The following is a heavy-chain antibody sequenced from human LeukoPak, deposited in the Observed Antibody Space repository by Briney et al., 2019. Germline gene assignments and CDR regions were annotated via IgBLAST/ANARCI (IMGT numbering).Heavy chain of an antibody. D-gene: IGHD3-3*01. Sequence: SETLSLTCTVSGGSISSYYWSWIRQPPGKGLEWIGSIYYSGTTFYNPSLQSRVSISVDTSRNEFSLRLNSVTAADTAVYYCARRNDYDFWSGNQYDYWGLGTLVTVSS. V-gene: IGHV4-59*04. J-gene: IGHJ4*02. CDR2: IYYSGTT. CDR1: GGSISSYY. CDR3: ARRNDYDFWSGNQYDY.